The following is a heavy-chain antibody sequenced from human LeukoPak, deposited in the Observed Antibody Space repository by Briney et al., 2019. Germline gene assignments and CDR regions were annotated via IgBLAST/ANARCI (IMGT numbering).Heavy chain of an antibody. Sequence: ASVTVSCKASVYTFTDYYMHWVGQAPGQGVEWMGWINPNSGGTNYAQNFQGRVTMTSDTSISTAYMELSRLRSDDTAVYYCANLMGSITMIVVVTERAFDIWGQGTMVTVSS. D-gene: IGHD3-22*01. J-gene: IGHJ3*02. CDR3: ANLMGSITMIVVVTERAFDI. V-gene: IGHV1-2*02. CDR1: VYTFTDYY. CDR2: INPNSGGT.